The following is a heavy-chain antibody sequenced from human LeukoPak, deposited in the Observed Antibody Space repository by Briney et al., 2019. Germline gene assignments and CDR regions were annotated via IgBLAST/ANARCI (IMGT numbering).Heavy chain of an antibody. CDR1: GFTFTTYW. CDR2: INSDGSIT. J-gene: IGHJ4*02. CDR3: AREGDFWSGYQYFDY. V-gene: IGHV3-74*01. Sequence: PGGSLRLSCAASGFTFTTYWMHWVRQAPGKGLVWVSHINSDGSITSYADSVKGRFTISRDNAKNTLYLQMNSLRAEDTAVYYCAREGDFWSGYQYFDYWGQGTLVTVSS. D-gene: IGHD3-3*01.